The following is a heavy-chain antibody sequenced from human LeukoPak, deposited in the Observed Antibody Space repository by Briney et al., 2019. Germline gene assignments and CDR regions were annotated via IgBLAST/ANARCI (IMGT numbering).Heavy chain of an antibody. D-gene: IGHD4-17*01. CDR2: ISSSSSYI. J-gene: IGHJ6*03. CDR1: GFSFSSYS. V-gene: IGHV3-21*01. CDR3: ARCGDYIRQSFMDV. Sequence: GGSLRLSCAASGFSFSSYSMNWVRQAPGKGLEWVSPISSSSSYISYADSVKGRFTISRDNAKNSLYLQINTLRAEDTAVYYCARCGDYIRQSFMDVWGKGTTVTVSS.